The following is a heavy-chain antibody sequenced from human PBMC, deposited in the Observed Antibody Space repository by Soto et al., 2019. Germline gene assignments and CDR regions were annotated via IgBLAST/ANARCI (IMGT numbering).Heavy chain of an antibody. V-gene: IGHV3-21*01. D-gene: IGHD6-19*01. CDR2: ISSSSSYI. CDR3: ARVPLRTAQWLVPIRDGVWFDP. Sequence: EVQLVESGGGLVKPGGSLRLSCAASGFTFSSYSMNWVRQAPGKGLEWVSSISSSSSYIYYADSVKGRFTISRDNAKNSLYLQMNSLRAEDTAVYYCARVPLRTAQWLVPIRDGVWFDPWGQGTLVTVSS. CDR1: GFTFSSYS. J-gene: IGHJ5*02.